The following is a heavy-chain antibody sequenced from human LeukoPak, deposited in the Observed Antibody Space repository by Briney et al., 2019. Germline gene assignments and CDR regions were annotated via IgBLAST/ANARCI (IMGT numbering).Heavy chain of an antibody. Sequence: SETLSLTCTVSGDSISSGSYYWNWIRQPAGKGLEWIGRVYMNRNINYNPSLKSRVTISVDTSKNQFSLKLSSVTAADTAVYYCARGVLRFLVYYFDYWGQGTLVTVSS. CDR3: ARGVLRFLVYYFDY. J-gene: IGHJ4*02. D-gene: IGHD3-3*01. CDR1: GDSISSGSYY. CDR2: VYMNRNI. V-gene: IGHV4-61*02.